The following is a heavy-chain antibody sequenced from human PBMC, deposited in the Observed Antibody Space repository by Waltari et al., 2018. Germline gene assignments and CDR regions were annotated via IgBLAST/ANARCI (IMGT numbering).Heavy chain of an antibody. J-gene: IGHJ4*02. CDR1: GYTLTELS. V-gene: IGHV1-24*01. CDR3: ATQGARRFYYGSGSYRD. D-gene: IGHD3-10*01. CDR2: FDPEDGET. Sequence: QVQLVQSGAEVKKPGASVKVSCKVSGYTLTELSMHWVRQAPGKGLEWMGGFDPEDGETSDAQKVQGRVTRTEDTSTETAYMELSSLRSEDTAVYYCATQGARRFYYGSGSYRDWGQGTLVTVSS.